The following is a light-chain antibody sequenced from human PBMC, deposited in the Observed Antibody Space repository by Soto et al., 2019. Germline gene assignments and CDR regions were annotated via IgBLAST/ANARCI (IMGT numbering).Light chain of an antibody. J-gene: IGLJ1*01. CDR3: QTWGTGIQV. Sequence: QPVLTQSPSASASLGASVKVTCTLSSGHSSYAIAWHQQQPERGPRYLMRLSSDGSHSKGDGIPDRFSGSSSGAERYLTISSLQSEDEADYYCQTWGTGIQVFGTGTKLTVL. CDR2: LSSDGSH. V-gene: IGLV4-69*01. CDR1: SGHSSYA.